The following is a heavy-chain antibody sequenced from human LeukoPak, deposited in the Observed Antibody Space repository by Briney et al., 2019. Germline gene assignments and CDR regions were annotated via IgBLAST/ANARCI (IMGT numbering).Heavy chain of an antibody. CDR2: VSGNSGST. CDR1: GFTFSSYT. J-gene: IGHJ4*02. D-gene: IGHD5-12*01. CDR3: AKDREYSAYDSDY. V-gene: IGHV3-23*01. Sequence: GGSLRLSCAASGFTFSSYTMSWVRQAPGKGLEWVSTVSGNSGSTYYADSVKGRFTISRDNSKNTLYLQMNNLRAEDTAVYYCAKDREYSAYDSDYWGQGTLVTVSS.